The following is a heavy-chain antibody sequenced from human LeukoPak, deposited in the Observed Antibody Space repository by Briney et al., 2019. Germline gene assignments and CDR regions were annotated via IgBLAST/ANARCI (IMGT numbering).Heavy chain of an antibody. V-gene: IGHV4-39*07. CDR1: GGSISGSSYY. D-gene: IGHD6-6*01. CDR3: PGTAARNWY. Sequence: SETLSLSCTVSGGSISGSSYYWGWIRQPPGKGLEWIGSIYYSGSTYYNPSLKSRVTISVDTSKNQFSLKLSSVTAADTAVYYCPGTAARNWYWGQGTLVTVSS. J-gene: IGHJ4*02. CDR2: IYYSGST.